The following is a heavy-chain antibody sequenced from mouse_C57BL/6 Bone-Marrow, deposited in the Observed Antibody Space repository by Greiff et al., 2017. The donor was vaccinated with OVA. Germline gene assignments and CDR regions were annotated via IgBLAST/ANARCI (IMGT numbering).Heavy chain of an antibody. CDR2: ISNGGGST. CDR3: ARPYYSNPAWFAY. V-gene: IGHV5-12*01. Sequence: EVQVVESGGGLVQPGGSLKLSCAASGFTFSDYYMYWVRQTPEKRLEWVAYISNGGGSTYYPDTVKGRFTISRDNAKNLLYLQMSRLKSEDTAMYYCARPYYSNPAWFAYWGQGTLVTVSA. J-gene: IGHJ3*01. D-gene: IGHD2-5*01. CDR1: GFTFSDYY.